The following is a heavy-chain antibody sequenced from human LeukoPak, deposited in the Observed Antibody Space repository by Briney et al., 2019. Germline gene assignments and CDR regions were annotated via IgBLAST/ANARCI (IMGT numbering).Heavy chain of an antibody. Sequence: SETLSLTCTVSGGSISSSGYYWGWIRQPPGKGLEWIGSIYYSRSTYYNPSLKSRVTISVDTSKNQFSLKLTSVTAADTAVYYCVRVGDTAMAPFAWWGPGTLVTVSS. V-gene: IGHV4-39*07. CDR3: VRVGDTAMAPFAW. CDR2: IYYSRST. CDR1: GGSISSSGYY. J-gene: IGHJ4*02. D-gene: IGHD5-18*01.